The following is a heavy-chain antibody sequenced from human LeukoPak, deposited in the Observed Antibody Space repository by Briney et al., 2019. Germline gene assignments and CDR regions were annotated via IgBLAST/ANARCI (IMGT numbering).Heavy chain of an antibody. V-gene: IGHV4-34*01. CDR3: AGGARTMILHR. D-gene: IGHD3-22*01. J-gene: IGHJ4*02. CDR2: LNQYGVT. CDR1: DGSFSPYY. Sequence: SETLSLTCCVNDGSFSPYYWSWIRQPPGKGLEWIGELNQYGVTNYNPSLKSRVTISLDSAKNQLSLRLTSVTAADTAVYYWAGGARTMILHRWGKGTPVAVSS.